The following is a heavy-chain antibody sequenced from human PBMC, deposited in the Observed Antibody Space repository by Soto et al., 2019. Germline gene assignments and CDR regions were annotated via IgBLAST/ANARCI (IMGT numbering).Heavy chain of an antibody. CDR3: ARDIGGKVDY. CDR2: IYYSGST. CDR1: GGSISSSSYY. D-gene: IGHD2-15*01. J-gene: IGHJ4*02. V-gene: IGHV4-39*07. Sequence: SETLSLTCTVSGGSISSSSYYWGWIRQPPGKGLEWIGSIYYSGSTYYNPSLKSRVTISVDTSKNQFSLKLSSVTAADTAVYYCARDIGGKVDYWGQGTLVTVSS.